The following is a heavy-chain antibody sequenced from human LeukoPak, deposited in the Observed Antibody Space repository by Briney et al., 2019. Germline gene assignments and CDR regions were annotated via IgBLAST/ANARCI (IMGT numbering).Heavy chain of an antibody. D-gene: IGHD4-11*01. J-gene: IGHJ4*02. CDR2: IYYSGST. V-gene: IGHV4-30-4*01. CDR3: AREKGVTVSFDY. CDR1: GGSISSGDYH. Sequence: SSETLSLTCTVSGGSISSGDYHWSWIRQPPGKGLEWIGYIYYSGSTYYNPSLKSRVTISVDTSKNQFSLKLSSVTAADTAVCYCAREKGVTVSFDYWGQGTLVTVSS.